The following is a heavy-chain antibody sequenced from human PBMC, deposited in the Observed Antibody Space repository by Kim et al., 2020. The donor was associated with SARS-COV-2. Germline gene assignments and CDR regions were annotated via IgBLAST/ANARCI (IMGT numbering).Heavy chain of an antibody. CDR1: GDSLNTNAYY. D-gene: IGHD3-10*01. CDR3: ARQVGGPLRRADY. Sequence: SETLSLTCTVSGDSLNTNAYYWGWIRQPPGKGLEWIGSIYYSGTTYYNPSLKSRVAISIDTSRNQFSLRLNSMTAADTAIYYCARQVGGPLRRADYWGQGTLVTVSS. CDR2: IYYSGTT. J-gene: IGHJ4*02. V-gene: IGHV4-39*01.